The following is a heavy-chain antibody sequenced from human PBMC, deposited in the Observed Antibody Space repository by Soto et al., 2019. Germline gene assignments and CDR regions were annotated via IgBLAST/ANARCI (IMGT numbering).Heavy chain of an antibody. D-gene: IGHD3-16*02. CDR2: ISGSGGST. CDR1: GFTFSSYA. J-gene: IGHJ4*02. V-gene: IGHV3-23*01. CDR3: AKDREELSYFDY. Sequence: LRLSCAASGFTFSSYAMSWVRQAPGKGLEWVSAISGSGGSTYYADSVKGRFTISRDNSKNTLYLQMNSLRAEDTAVYYCAKDREELSYFDYWGQGTLVTVSS.